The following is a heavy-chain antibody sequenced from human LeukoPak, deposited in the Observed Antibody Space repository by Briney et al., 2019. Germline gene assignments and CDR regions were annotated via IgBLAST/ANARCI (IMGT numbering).Heavy chain of an antibody. J-gene: IGHJ4*02. CDR3: TKDSVAMVTTSDY. V-gene: IGHV3-43*01. Sequence: GGSLRLSCAASGFTFDDYTMHWVRQAPGKGLEWVSLISWDGDNTYYADSVKGRFTISRDNNKNSLYLQINSLRTEDTALYYCTKDSVAMVTTSDYWGQGTLVTVSS. D-gene: IGHD5-18*01. CDR1: GFTFDDYT. CDR2: ISWDGDNT.